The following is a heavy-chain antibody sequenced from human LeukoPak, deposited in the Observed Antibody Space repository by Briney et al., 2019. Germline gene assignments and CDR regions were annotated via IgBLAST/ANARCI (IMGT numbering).Heavy chain of an antibody. CDR1: GYTFTGYY. Sequence: ASVKVSCKASGYTFTGYYMHWVRQAPGQGLGWMGWINPNSGGTNNAQKFQGRVTMTRDTSISTAYLELSRPRADDTAVYYCARDLVRGVIMSNWFDPWGQGTLVTVSS. V-gene: IGHV1-2*02. CDR3: ARDLVRGVIMSNWFDP. D-gene: IGHD3-10*01. CDR2: INPNSGGT. J-gene: IGHJ5*02.